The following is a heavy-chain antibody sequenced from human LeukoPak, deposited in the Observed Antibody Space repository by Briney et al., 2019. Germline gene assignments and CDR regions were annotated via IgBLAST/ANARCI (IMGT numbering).Heavy chain of an antibody. V-gene: IGHV3-30*02. D-gene: IGHD5-12*01. CDR1: GFTFSSYG. Sequence: GGSLRLSCAASGFTFSSYGMHWVRQAPGKGLEWVAFIRYDGSNKYYADSVKGRFTISRDNSKNTLYLQMNSLRAEDTAVYYCARIIVAYTGADYWGQGTLVTVSS. CDR2: IRYDGSNK. CDR3: ARIIVAYTGADY. J-gene: IGHJ4*02.